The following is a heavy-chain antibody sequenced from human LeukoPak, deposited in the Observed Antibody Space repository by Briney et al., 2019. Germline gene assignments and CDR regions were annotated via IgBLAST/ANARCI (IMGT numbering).Heavy chain of an antibody. J-gene: IGHJ6*03. CDR1: GGSFSGYY. D-gene: IGHD2-15*01. Sequence: SETLSLTCAVYGGSFSGYYWSWIRQPPGKGLEWIGEINHSGSTNYNPSLKSRVTISVDTSKNQFSLKLSSVTAADTAVYYCARGRTQYCSGGSCVSYYYYYMDVWGKGTTVTVSS. V-gene: IGHV4-34*01. CDR3: ARGRTQYCSGGSCVSYYYYYMDV. CDR2: INHSGST.